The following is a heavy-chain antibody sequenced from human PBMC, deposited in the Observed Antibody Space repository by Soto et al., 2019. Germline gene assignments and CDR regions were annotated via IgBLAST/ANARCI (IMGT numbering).Heavy chain of an antibody. V-gene: IGHV3-33*01. CDR1: GFTFSRYG. J-gene: IGHJ4*02. Sequence: QVHLVESGGGVVQPGRSLRLSCAASGFTFSRYGMHWVRQAPGKGLEWVAVILADDSDRDYADSVKGRFSISRDNSKNSLQLQRNSLRAEDTAVYYCARDDDYGDTGFDYWGQGTLVTVSS. D-gene: IGHD4-17*01. CDR3: ARDDDYGDTGFDY. CDR2: ILADDSDR.